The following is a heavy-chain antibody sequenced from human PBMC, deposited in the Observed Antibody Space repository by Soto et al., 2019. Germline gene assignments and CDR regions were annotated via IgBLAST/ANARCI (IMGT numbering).Heavy chain of an antibody. J-gene: IGHJ6*03. CDR2: ISAYNGNT. D-gene: IGHD6-19*01. CDR1: GYSFTNYG. V-gene: IGHV1-18*01. Sequence: QDQLVQSGVEVKKPGASVKVSCKASGYSFTNYGITWVRQTPGQGGERMGWISAYNGNTNDAQKVQGRATMTTDASTSTAYLEVRSLRSVGTTVYYCAGDRGLAPPVAGTTHYFFYLAAWGKGTTVTVSS. CDR3: AGDRGLAPPVAGTTHYFFYLAA.